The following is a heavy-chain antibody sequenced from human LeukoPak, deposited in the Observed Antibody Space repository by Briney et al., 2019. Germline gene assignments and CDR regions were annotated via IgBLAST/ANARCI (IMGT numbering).Heavy chain of an antibody. CDR1: GGTFSSYA. V-gene: IGHV1-69*05. CDR2: VIPIFGTA. J-gene: IGHJ4*02. CDR3: ARDRDYGGYDY. Sequence: SVKVSCKASGGTFSSYAISWVRQAPGQGLEWMGGVIPIFGTANYAQKFQGRVTITTDESTSTAYMELSSLRSEDTAVYYCARDRDYGGYDYWGQGTLVTVSS. D-gene: IGHD4-23*01.